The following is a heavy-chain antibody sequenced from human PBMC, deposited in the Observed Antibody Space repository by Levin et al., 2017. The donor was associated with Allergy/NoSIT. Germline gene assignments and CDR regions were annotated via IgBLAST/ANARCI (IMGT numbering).Heavy chain of an antibody. D-gene: IGHD6-13*01. CDR3: ARGPPAGYSSSWYLRYYYYYGMDV. CDR1: GYTFTSYD. CDR2: MNPNSGNT. Sequence: GESLKISCKASGYTFTSYDINWVRQATGQGLEWMGWMNPNSGNTGYAQKFQGRVTMTRNTSISTAYMELSSLRSEDTAVYYCARGPPAGYSSSWYLRYYYYYGMDVWGQGTTVTVSS. J-gene: IGHJ6*02. V-gene: IGHV1-8*01.